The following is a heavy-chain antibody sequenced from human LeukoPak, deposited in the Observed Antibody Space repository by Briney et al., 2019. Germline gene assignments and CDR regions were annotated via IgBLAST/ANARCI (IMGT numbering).Heavy chain of an antibody. CDR3: ARGGYYDSSGYLEYYYYYYMDV. CDR2: IYHSGST. D-gene: IGHD3-22*01. Sequence: PSETLSLTCTVSGGSISSYYWSWIRQPPGKGLEWIGYIYHSGSTYYNPSLKSRVTISVDTSKNQFSLKLSSVTAADTAVYYCARGGYYDSSGYLEYYYYYYMDVWGKGTTVTVSS. CDR1: GGSISSYY. J-gene: IGHJ6*03. V-gene: IGHV4-4*09.